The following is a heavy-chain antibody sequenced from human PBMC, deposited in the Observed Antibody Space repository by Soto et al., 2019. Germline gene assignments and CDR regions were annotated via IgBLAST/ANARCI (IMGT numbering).Heavy chain of an antibody. CDR1: GDSVSSNSAA. J-gene: IGHJ6*02. Sequence: SQTLSLTCAISGDSVSSNSAAWNWIRQSPSRGLEWLGRTYYRSKWYNDYAVSVKSRITINPDTSKNQFSLQLNSVTPEDTAVYYCARDQAXGSGSYYGKYYYYGMDVWGQGTTVTVSS. D-gene: IGHD3-10*01. V-gene: IGHV6-1*01. CDR2: TYYRSKWYN. CDR3: ARDQAXGSGSYYGKYYYYGMDV.